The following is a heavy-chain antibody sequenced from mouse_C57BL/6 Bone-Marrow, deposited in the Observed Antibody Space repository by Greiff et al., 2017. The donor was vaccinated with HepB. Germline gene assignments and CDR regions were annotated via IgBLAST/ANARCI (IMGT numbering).Heavy chain of an antibody. V-gene: IGHV5-17*01. CDR1: GFTFSDYG. CDR3: ARYYYDYDYAMDY. CDR2: ISSGSSTI. J-gene: IGHJ4*01. D-gene: IGHD2-4*01. Sequence: DVQLVESGGGLVKPGGSLKLSCAASGFTFSDYGMHWVRQAPEKGLEWVAYISSGSSTIYYADTVKGRFTISRDNAKNTLFLQMTSLRSEDTAMYYCARYYYDYDYAMDYWGQGTSVTVSS.